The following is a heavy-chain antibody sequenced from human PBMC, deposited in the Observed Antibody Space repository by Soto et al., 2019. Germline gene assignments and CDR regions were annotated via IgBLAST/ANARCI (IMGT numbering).Heavy chain of an antibody. D-gene: IGHD2-15*01. CDR2: ISAYNGNT. Sequence: QVQLVQSGAEVKKPGASVNVSCKASGYTFTSYGISWVRQAPGQGLEWMGWISAYNGNTNYAQKLQGRVTMTTDTSTSTAYMELRSLRSDDTAVYYCARDRCSGGSCYSGGYFDFWGQGTLVTVSS. V-gene: IGHV1-18*01. CDR3: ARDRCSGGSCYSGGYFDF. CDR1: GYTFTSYG. J-gene: IGHJ4*02.